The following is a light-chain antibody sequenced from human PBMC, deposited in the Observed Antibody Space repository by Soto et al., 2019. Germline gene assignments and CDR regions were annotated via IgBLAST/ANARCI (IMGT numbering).Light chain of an antibody. Sequence: QSVLTQPPSVPGAPGQRVTISCTGTSSNIGAGYDVNWYQHLPGAAPKLLIYTNGNRPSGVPDRFSGSKSGTSASLAITGLQAEDEADYYCQSYDSGLSGSVFGGGTKLTVL. CDR2: TNG. J-gene: IGLJ3*02. CDR1: SSNIGAGYD. CDR3: QSYDSGLSGSV. V-gene: IGLV1-40*01.